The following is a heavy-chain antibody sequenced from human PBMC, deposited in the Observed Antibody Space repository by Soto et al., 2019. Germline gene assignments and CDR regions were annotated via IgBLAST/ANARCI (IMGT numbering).Heavy chain of an antibody. D-gene: IGHD6-6*01. V-gene: IGHV5-10-1*01. J-gene: IGHJ6*02. CDR1: GYSFTSYW. CDR2: IDPSDSYT. CDR3: ARNSIAARRSYGMDV. Sequence: GESLKISCKGSGYSFTSYWISWVRQMPGKGLEWMGRIDPSDSYTNYSPPFQGHVTISADKSISTAYLQWSSLKASDTAMYYCARNSIAARRSYGMDVWGQGTTVTVSS.